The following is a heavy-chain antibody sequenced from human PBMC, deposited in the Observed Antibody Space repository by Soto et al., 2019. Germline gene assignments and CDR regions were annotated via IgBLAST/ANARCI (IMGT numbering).Heavy chain of an antibody. V-gene: IGHV1-69*01. CDR2: AIPVYGST. CDR1: GGTFSNYA. CDR3: ARRGVANSRDAFDI. Sequence: QVQLVQSGAEVKKPGTSVKVSCEVSGGTFSNYAITWVRQAPGQVLEWLGGAIPVYGSTNYAQKFQGRVTITAGESATPTFMELSSLRSDDTAVYYCARRGVANSRDAFDIWGQGTLVTVS. D-gene: IGHD1-26*01. J-gene: IGHJ3*02.